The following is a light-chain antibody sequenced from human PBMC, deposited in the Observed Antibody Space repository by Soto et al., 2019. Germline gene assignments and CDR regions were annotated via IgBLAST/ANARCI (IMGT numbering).Light chain of an antibody. J-gene: IGKJ2*01. V-gene: IGKV3-20*01. CDR1: QSVSSSY. CDR3: QQYYSYPAT. Sequence: EIVLTQSPGTLSLSPGERATLSCRASQSVSSSYLAWYQQKPGQAPRLLIYGASSRATGIPDRFSGSGSGTDFTLTISRLEPEDFATYYCQQYYSYPATFGQGTKLEIK. CDR2: GAS.